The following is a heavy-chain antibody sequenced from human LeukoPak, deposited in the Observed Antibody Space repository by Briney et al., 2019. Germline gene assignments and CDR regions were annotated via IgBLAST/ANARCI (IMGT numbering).Heavy chain of an antibody. Sequence: AAVEFSCESSGYTFTCYYIHLGRPAPGQGVEWMGMLIPKFGTENYAQKFQGRVTITTDDSTSTAYMELSSLRSEDTAVYYCARGVFGVIIHFDYGGQGTLVTVSS. J-gene: IGHJ4*02. CDR1: GYTFTCYY. V-gene: IGHV1-69*05. CDR3: ARGVFGVIIHFDY. D-gene: IGHD3-3*01. CDR2: LIPKFGTE.